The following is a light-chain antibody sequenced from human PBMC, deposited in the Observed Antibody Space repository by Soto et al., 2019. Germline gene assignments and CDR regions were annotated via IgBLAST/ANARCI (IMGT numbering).Light chain of an antibody. CDR2: TAS. CDR3: QERNRWPRGT. Sequence: EVVCTQSPAILSLSPGERSHLFCMASQSVSVNFAWYQPKPGQPPMPLIYTASDRAPGIPARFSASGSGTDLTITISSLETEDFAVYFCQERNRWPRGTVGEGTKVEIK. J-gene: IGKJ4*01. V-gene: IGKV3-11*01. CDR1: QSVSVN.